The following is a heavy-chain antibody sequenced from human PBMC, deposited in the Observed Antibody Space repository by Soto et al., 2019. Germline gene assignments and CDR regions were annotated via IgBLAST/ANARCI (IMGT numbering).Heavy chain of an antibody. CDR3: ANDCQVVVVTPGYYGMDV. D-gene: IGHD3-22*01. CDR1: GFTFTSYA. V-gene: IGHV3-23*01. Sequence: GGTLSLSCAVSGFTFTSYAMSWVRQAPGKGLEWVSAISGNGGGTYYADSVKGRFTISTDNSKNTLYLQMISLRAEDTAVYYFANDCQVVVVTPGYYGMDVWGQGTMVTVSS. CDR2: ISGNGGGT. J-gene: IGHJ6*02.